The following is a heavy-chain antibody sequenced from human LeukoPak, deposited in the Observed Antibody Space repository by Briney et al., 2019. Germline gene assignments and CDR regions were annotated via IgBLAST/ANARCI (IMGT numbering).Heavy chain of an antibody. V-gene: IGHV4-39*01. J-gene: IGHJ4*02. CDR3: ARQEYYYGSGSYHPPYYFDY. Sequence: SETLSLTCTVSGGSIITSSYYWGWIRQPPGKGLEWIGSIYYSGSTYYNPSLESRVTISVDTSKDQFSLKLSSVTTADTAVYYCARQEYYYGSGSYHPPYYFDYWGQGTLVTVSS. CDR1: GGSIITSSYY. CDR2: IYYSGST. D-gene: IGHD3-10*01.